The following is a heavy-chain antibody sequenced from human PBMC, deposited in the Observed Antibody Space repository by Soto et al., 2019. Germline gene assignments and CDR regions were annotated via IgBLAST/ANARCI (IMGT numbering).Heavy chain of an antibody. CDR3: ARRGENYGYYFDY. Sequence: TSETLSLTCTVSGGSISSYYWSWIRQPPGKGLEWIGYIYYSGSTNYNPSLKSRVTISVDTSKNQFSLKLSSVTAADTAVYYCARRGENYGYYFDYWGQGTLVTVSS. CDR1: GGSISSYY. CDR2: IYYSGST. D-gene: IGHD4-17*01. J-gene: IGHJ4*02. V-gene: IGHV4-59*01.